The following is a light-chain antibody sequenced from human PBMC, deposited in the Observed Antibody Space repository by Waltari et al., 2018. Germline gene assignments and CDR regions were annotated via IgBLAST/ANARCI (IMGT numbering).Light chain of an antibody. J-gene: IGLJ2*01. CDR3: SSYITSSTLEL. CDR2: DVS. CDR1: SSDIGGYNY. Sequence: QSALTQPASVSGSPGQSITISCTGTSSDIGGYNYVSWYQQHPGKAPQLMIYDVSNRPAGVSNRFSCSKSGNTASLTISGLQAEDEADYYCSSYITSSTLELFGGGTSLTVL. V-gene: IGLV2-14*03.